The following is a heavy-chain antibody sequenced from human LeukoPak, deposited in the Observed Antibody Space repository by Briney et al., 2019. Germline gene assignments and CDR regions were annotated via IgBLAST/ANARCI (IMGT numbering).Heavy chain of an antibody. D-gene: IGHD3-3*01. J-gene: IGHJ6*02. CDR2: ISAYNGNT. CDR1: GYTFTSYG. Sequence: ASVKVSCKASGYTFTSYGISWVRQAPGQGLEWMGWISAYNGNTNYAQKLQGRVTMTTDTSTSTAYMELSSLRSEDTAVYYCARDGAFGVVTRYYYGMDVWGQGTTVTVSS. V-gene: IGHV1-18*01. CDR3: ARDGAFGVVTRYYYGMDV.